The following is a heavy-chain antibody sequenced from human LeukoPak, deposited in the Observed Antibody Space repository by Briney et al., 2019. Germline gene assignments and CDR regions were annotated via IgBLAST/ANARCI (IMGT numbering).Heavy chain of an antibody. CDR3: ARAPRITIFGVVPLYYYMDV. Sequence: TSSETLSLTCAVYGGSFSGYYWSWIRQPPGKGLEWIGEINHSGSTNYNPSLKSRITISVDTSKNQFSLKLSSVTAADTAVYYCARAPRITIFGVVPLYYYMDVWGKGTTVTVSS. D-gene: IGHD3-3*01. J-gene: IGHJ6*03. CDR1: GGSFSGYY. CDR2: INHSGST. V-gene: IGHV4-34*01.